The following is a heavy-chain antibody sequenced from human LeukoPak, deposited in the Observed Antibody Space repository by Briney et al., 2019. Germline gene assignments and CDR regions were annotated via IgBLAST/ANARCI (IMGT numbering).Heavy chain of an antibody. V-gene: IGHV3-21*01. CDR1: GFTFSSYS. Sequence: PGGSLRLSCAASGFTFSSYSMNWVRQAPGKGMQWVSSISSSSSYIYYADSVKGRFTISRDNAKNSLYLQMNSLRAEDTAVYYCARAMTTVFDYWGQGTLVTVSS. J-gene: IGHJ4*02. D-gene: IGHD4-17*01. CDR2: ISSSSSYI. CDR3: ARAMTTVFDY.